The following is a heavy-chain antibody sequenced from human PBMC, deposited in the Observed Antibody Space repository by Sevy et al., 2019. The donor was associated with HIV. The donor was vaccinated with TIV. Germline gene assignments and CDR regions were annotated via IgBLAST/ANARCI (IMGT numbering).Heavy chain of an antibody. CDR3: AGGGRVCSGGSCYRYYYYYGMDV. D-gene: IGHD2-15*01. CDR1: GFTFSSYA. V-gene: IGHV3-30-3*01. Sequence: GGSLRLSCAASGFTFSSYAMHWVRQAPGKGLEWVAVISYDGSNKYYADSVKGRFTISRDNSKNTRYLQMNSLRAEDTAVYYCAGGGRVCSGGSCYRYYYYYGMDVWGQGTTVTVSS. J-gene: IGHJ6*02. CDR2: ISYDGSNK.